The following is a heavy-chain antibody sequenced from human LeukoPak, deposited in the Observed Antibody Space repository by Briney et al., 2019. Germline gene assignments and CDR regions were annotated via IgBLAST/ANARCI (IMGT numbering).Heavy chain of an antibody. D-gene: IGHD3-3*01. CDR1: GYMFTNYG. J-gene: IGHJ6*03. CDR3: ARGRDFWSGYSSNYYYYMDV. CDR2: ISGYNGKT. V-gene: IGHV1-18*03. Sequence: ASVKVSCKASGYMFTNYGFSWVRQAPGQGLEWMGWISGYNGKTNYAQKLQGRLTMTTDTSTSTAYMELRSLRSDDMAVYYCARGRDFWSGYSSNYYYYMDVWGKGTTVTVSS.